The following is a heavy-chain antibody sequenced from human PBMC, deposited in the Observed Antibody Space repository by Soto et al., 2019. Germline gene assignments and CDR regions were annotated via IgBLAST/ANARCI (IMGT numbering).Heavy chain of an antibody. J-gene: IGHJ4*02. Sequence: LRLSCAASGFSFVNYAMNWVRQAPGKGLEWVSGLSGSGTSTYYADSVKGRFTISRDNSRDTLFLQMNSLTADDTVVYYCAKATTNGGWFNPFDSWGQGALVTVSS. CDR2: LSGSGTST. CDR1: GFSFVNYA. V-gene: IGHV3-23*01. CDR3: AKATTNGGWFNPFDS. D-gene: IGHD6-19*01.